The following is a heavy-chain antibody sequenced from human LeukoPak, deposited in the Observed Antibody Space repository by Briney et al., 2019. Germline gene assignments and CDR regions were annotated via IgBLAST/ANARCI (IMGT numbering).Heavy chain of an antibody. Sequence: GGSLRLSCAASGFTFDDYAMHWVRHAPGKGLEWVSLISWDGGSTYYADSVKGRFTISRDNSKNSLYLQMNSLTAEDTALYYCAKGGQQLVRPFDYWGQGTLVTVSS. J-gene: IGHJ4*02. CDR3: AKGGQQLVRPFDY. D-gene: IGHD6-13*01. CDR1: GFTFDDYA. V-gene: IGHV3-43D*03. CDR2: ISWDGGST.